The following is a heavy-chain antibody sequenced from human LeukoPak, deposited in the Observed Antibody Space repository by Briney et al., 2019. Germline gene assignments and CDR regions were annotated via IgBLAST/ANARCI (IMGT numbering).Heavy chain of an antibody. D-gene: IGHD2-15*01. Sequence: GESLKISCKGSGYSFTSYWIGWVRQVPGKGLEWMGIIYPGDSDTRYSPSFQGQVTVSADKSISTAYLQWSSLKASDTAMYYCARPVVPRSYDAFDIWGQGTMVTVSS. J-gene: IGHJ3*02. V-gene: IGHV5-51*01. CDR3: ARPVVPRSYDAFDI. CDR2: IYPGDSDT. CDR1: GYSFTSYW.